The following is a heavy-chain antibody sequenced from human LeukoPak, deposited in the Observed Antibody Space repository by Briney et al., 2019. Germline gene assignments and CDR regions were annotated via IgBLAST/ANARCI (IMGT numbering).Heavy chain of an antibody. Sequence: GGSLRLSCAASGFTVSSNHITWVRQAPGKGLEWISVIYSGGSTYYADSVKGRFTISRDNSKNTLYLQMNSLRAEDTAVYYCASTLGFYGPYALDYWGQGTLVSVSS. V-gene: IGHV3-53*01. D-gene: IGHD3-16*01. J-gene: IGHJ4*02. CDR3: ASTLGFYGPYALDY. CDR2: IYSGGST. CDR1: GFTVSSNH.